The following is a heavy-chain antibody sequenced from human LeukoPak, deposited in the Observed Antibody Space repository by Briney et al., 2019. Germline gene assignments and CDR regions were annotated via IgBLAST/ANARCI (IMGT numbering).Heavy chain of an antibody. CDR2: ISSSSSTI. CDR1: GFTFSSYS. Sequence: GGSLRLSCAASGFTFSSYSMNWVRQAPGKGLEWASYISSSSSTIYYADSVKGRFTISRDNAKNSLYLQMNSLRAEDTAVYYCARGRSSWYYFDYWGQGTLVTVSS. CDR3: ARGRSSWYYFDY. J-gene: IGHJ4*02. V-gene: IGHV3-48*04. D-gene: IGHD6-13*01.